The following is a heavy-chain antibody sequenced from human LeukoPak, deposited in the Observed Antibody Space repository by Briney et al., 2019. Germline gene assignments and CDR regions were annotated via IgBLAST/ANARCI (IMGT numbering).Heavy chain of an antibody. CDR3: ARSRRDGDYLFNAFDI. CDR2: IKQDGSEK. CDR1: GFTFSSYW. Sequence: GGTLRLSCAASGFTFSSYWMSWVRQAPGKGLEWVANIKQDGSEKYYVDSVKGRFTISRDNAKNSLYLQMNSLRAEDTAVYYCARSRRDGDYLFNAFDIWGQGTMVTVSS. J-gene: IGHJ3*02. V-gene: IGHV3-7*01. D-gene: IGHD4-17*01.